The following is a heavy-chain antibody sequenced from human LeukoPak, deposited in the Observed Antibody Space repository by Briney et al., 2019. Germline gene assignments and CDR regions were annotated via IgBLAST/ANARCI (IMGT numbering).Heavy chain of an antibody. D-gene: IGHD6-19*01. J-gene: IGHJ6*03. CDR2: IYHSGST. V-gene: IGHV4-4*02. CDR1: GGSITSSNW. CDR3: ARIVVAGYDYNYYMDV. Sequence: SETLSLTCAVSGGSITSSNWWSWVRQPPEKRLEWIGEIYHSGSTNYNPSLISRVTISVDKSKNQFSLQLNFVTAADTAVYYCARIVVAGYDYNYYMDVWGRGTTVTVSS.